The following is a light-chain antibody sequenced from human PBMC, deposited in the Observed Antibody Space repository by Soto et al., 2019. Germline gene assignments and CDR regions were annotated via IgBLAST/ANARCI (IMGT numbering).Light chain of an antibody. CDR3: QHYDVYPYT. CDR2: QAS. CDR1: QSVGNW. Sequence: DIQMTQSPSTLSASVGDKVTITCRASQSVGNWLAWYQQKPGKVPKLLIFQASTLETGVPSRFSGSGSGTEFALSISSLQPDVFATYYCQHYDVYPYTFGQGTKLEIK. J-gene: IGKJ2*01. V-gene: IGKV1-5*03.